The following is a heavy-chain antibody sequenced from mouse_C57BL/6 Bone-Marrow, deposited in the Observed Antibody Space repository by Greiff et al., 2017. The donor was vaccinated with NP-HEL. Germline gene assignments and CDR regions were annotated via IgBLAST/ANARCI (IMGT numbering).Heavy chain of an antibody. CDR2: ISDGGSYT. CDR3: ARDPGKNWYFDV. V-gene: IGHV5-4*01. CDR1: GFTFSSYA. Sequence: EVKVVESGGGLVKPGGSLKLSCAASGFTFSSYAMSWVRQTPEKRLEWVATISDGGSYTYYPDHVKGRFTITRDNAKTNLYLQLSHLKSEDTAMDDCARDPGKNWYFDVWGTGTTVTVSS. J-gene: IGHJ1*03. D-gene: IGHD4-1*01.